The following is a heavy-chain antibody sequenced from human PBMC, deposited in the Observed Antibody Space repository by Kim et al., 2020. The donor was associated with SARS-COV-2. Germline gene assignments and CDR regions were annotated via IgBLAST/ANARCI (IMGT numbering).Heavy chain of an antibody. Sequence: SETLSLTCTVSGGSISSSSYYWGWIRQPPGKGLEWIGSIYYSGSTYYNPSLKSRVTISVDTSKNQFSLKLSSVTASDTAVYYCARTAFSSGWYYFDYWGQGTLVTVSS. J-gene: IGHJ4*02. V-gene: IGHV4-39*01. CDR3: ARTAFSSGWYYFDY. CDR1: GGSISSSSYY. D-gene: IGHD6-19*01. CDR2: IYYSGST.